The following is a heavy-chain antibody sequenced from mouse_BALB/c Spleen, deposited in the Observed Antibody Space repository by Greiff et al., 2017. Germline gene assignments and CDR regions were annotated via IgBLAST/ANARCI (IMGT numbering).Heavy chain of an antibody. V-gene: IGHV3-8*02. Sequence: VQLQESGPSLVKPSQTLSLSCSVTGDSFTGGYWNWIRKFPGNKLEYMGYISYCGSTYYNPSLNSRISIIRDTSTNQYYLQLNSVTTEDTATYYYASSGTGYAMDYWGQGTSVTVSA. CDR1: GDSFTGGY. CDR3: ASSGTGYAMDY. CDR2: ISYCGST. J-gene: IGHJ4*01. D-gene: IGHD4-1*01.